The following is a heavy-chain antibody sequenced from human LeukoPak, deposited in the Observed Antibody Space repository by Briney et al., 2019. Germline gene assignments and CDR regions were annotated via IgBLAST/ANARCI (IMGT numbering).Heavy chain of an antibody. J-gene: IGHJ4*02. V-gene: IGHV1-69*05. CDR3: ARVAVEVTTVPVGPI. CDR1: GGTFSSYA. CDR2: IIPIFGTA. D-gene: IGHD2-21*02. Sequence: SVKVSCKASGGTFSSYAISWVRQAPGQGLEWMGGIIPIFGTANYAQKFQGRVTITTDESTSTAYMELSSLRSEDTAVYYCARVAVEVTTVPVGPIWGQGTLVTVSS.